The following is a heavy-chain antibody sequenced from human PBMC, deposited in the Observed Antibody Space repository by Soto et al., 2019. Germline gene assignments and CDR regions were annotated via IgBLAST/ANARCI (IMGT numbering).Heavy chain of an antibody. D-gene: IGHD6-19*01. J-gene: IGHJ4*02. CDR1: GYTFTNNH. CDR2: IDPNGGST. V-gene: IGHV1-46*03. Sequence: QVQLVQSGAEVKKPGASVKVSCKASGYTFTNNHMHWVRQAPGQGLEWMAIIDPNGGSTTYAQKFQGRITVTRDTSASTDYMELSSLTSDDTAVYYCALDLKTGWSSDFWGQGTLVTVSS. CDR3: ALDLKTGWSSDF.